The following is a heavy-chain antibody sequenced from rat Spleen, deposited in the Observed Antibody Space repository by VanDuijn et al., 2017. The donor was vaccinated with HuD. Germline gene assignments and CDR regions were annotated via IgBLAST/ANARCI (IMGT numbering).Heavy chain of an antibody. CDR3: TTELTGYVTIDWFAY. V-gene: IGHV5-19*01. Sequence: EVQLVESGGGLVQPGRSLKVSCAASGFAFSYQGMHWIRQAPTKGLEWVASISPSGGSTYYRDSVKGRFTISRDNAKSSLYLQMDSLRSEDTATYYCTTELTGYVTIDWFAYWGQGTLVTVSS. CDR1: GFAFSYQG. CDR2: ISPSGGST. J-gene: IGHJ3*01. D-gene: IGHD1-6*01.